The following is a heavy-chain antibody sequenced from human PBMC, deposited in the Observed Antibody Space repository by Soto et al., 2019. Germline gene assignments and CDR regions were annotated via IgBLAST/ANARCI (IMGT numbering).Heavy chain of an antibody. D-gene: IGHD1-26*01. CDR1: GGTFSSYA. Sequence: AASVKVSCKASGGTFSSYAISWVRQAPGQGLEWMGGIIPIFGTANYAQKFQGRVTITADKSTSTAYMELSSLRSEDTAVYYCAGPSGSYLYYYYGMDVWGQGTTVTVSS. CDR3: AGPSGSYLYYYYGMDV. J-gene: IGHJ6*02. V-gene: IGHV1-69*06. CDR2: IIPIFGTA.